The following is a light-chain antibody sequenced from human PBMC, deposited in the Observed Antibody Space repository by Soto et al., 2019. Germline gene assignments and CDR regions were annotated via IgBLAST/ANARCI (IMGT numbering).Light chain of an antibody. CDR2: GNT. CDR1: SSSIGAGYD. J-gene: IGLJ1*01. V-gene: IGLV1-40*01. Sequence: SVLPQAPSGSSAPGERGHNIINGSSSSIGAGYDVHWYQQLPGTVPKLLIFGNTNRPPGVPARFSASKSGTSASLAITGLQAEDEADYYCQSYDSSLGGFYVFGTGTKVTVL. CDR3: QSYDSSLGGFYV.